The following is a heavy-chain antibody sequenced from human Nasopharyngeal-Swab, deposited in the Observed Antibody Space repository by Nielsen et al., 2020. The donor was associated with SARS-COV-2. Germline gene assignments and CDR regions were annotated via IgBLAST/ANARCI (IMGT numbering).Heavy chain of an antibody. CDR2: ISGSGGSA. Sequence: GESLKISCAASGFTFSSYAMSWVRQAPGKGPDWVSVISGSGGSAYYADSVKGRFTISRGNSKNMLYLQMNSLRAEDTAVYYCAKGPVGATGYYFDYWGQGTLVTVSS. CDR3: AKGPVGATGYYFDY. J-gene: IGHJ4*02. D-gene: IGHD1-26*01. CDR1: GFTFSSYA. V-gene: IGHV3-23*01.